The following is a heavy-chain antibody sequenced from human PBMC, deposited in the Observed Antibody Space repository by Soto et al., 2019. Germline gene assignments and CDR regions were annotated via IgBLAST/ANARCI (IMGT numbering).Heavy chain of an antibody. J-gene: IGHJ6*02. Sequence: PSETLSLTCTVSGGSISSGDYYWSWIRQPPGKGLEWIGYIYYSGSTYYNPSLKSRVTISVDTSKNQFSLKLSSVTAADTAVYYCARVLWFGDYGMDVWGQGTTVTVSS. CDR3: ARVLWFGDYGMDV. V-gene: IGHV4-30-4*01. CDR2: IYYSGST. D-gene: IGHD3-10*01. CDR1: GGSISSGDYY.